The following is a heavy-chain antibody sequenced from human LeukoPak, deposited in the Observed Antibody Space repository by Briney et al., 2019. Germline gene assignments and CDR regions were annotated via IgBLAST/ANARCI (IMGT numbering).Heavy chain of an antibody. CDR2: IYPQDSDT. CDR1: GYNFPGDW. D-gene: IGHD5-24*01. Sequence: GESLKISCKASGYNFPGDWIGWVRQVSGKGLEWMGIIYPQDSDTRYSPSFQGQVTISADKSISTAYLQWSSLKASDTAMYYCARTEMATIGAFGNWFDPWGQGTLVTVSS. CDR3: ARTEMATIGAFGNWFDP. V-gene: IGHV5-51*01. J-gene: IGHJ5*02.